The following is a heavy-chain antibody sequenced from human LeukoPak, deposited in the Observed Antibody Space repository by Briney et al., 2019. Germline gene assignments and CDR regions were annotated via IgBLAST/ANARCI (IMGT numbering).Heavy chain of an antibody. CDR2: IYPDGST. J-gene: IGHJ5*02. CDR3: ARSYDSSGPFDP. D-gene: IGHD3-22*01. Sequence: GGSLRLSCAASEFSVSTNYMNWVRQAPGKGLEWVSVIYPDGSTYYADSVKGRFTISRDNSKNTLYLQMNSLRAEDTAVYYCARSYDSSGPFDPWGHGTLVTVSS. V-gene: IGHV3-53*01. CDR1: EFSVSTNY.